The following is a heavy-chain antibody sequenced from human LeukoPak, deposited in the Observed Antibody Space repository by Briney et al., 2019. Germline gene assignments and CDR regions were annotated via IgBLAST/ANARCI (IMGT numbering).Heavy chain of an antibody. Sequence: AGGSLRLSCAASGFTFSSYWMSWVRQAPEKGLEWVANIKQDGSEKYYVDSVKGRFTISRDNAKNSLYLQMNSLRAEDTAVYYCARGSTYTHYYYYYMDVWGKGTTVTVSS. J-gene: IGHJ6*03. CDR1: GFTFSSYW. CDR3: ARGSTYTHYYYYYMDV. CDR2: IKQDGSEK. V-gene: IGHV3-7*01. D-gene: IGHD2-15*01.